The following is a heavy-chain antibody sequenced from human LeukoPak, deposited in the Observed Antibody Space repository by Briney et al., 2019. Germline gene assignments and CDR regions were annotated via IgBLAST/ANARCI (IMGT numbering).Heavy chain of an antibody. V-gene: IGHV3-23*01. D-gene: IGHD2-15*01. Sequence: GGSLRLSCAASGFTFSSYAMSWVRQAPGKGLEWVSAISGGGGSTYYADSVKGRFTISRDNSKNTLYLQMNSLRAEDTAVYYCATQGGRVVVAVPNWFDPWGQGTLVTVSS. CDR3: ATQGGRVVVAVPNWFDP. J-gene: IGHJ5*02. CDR1: GFTFSSYA. CDR2: ISGGGGST.